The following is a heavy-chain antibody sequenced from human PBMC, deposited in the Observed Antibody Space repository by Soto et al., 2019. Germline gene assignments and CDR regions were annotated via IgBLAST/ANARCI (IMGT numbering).Heavy chain of an antibody. D-gene: IGHD3-10*01. CDR3: ARVDYYGSGSPIPYCDY. CDR2: IYHSGST. CDR1: GGSISSGGYS. Sequence: SETLSLTCAVSGGSISSGGYSWSWIRQPPGKGLEWIGYIYHSGSTYYNPSLKSRVTISVDRSKNQFSLKLSSVTAADTAVYYCARVDYYGSGSPIPYCDYWGQGTLVTVSS. V-gene: IGHV4-30-2*01. J-gene: IGHJ4*02.